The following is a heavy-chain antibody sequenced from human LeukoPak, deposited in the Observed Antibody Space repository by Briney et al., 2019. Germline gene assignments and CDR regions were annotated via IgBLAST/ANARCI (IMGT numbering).Heavy chain of an antibody. CDR3: AKESRASSSWYVATGNYFDY. D-gene: IGHD6-13*01. CDR1: GFTFSSYG. CDR2: ISYDGSNK. Sequence: PGRSLRLSCAASGFTFSSYGMHWVRQAPGKRLERVAVISYDGSNKYYADSVKGRFTISRENSKNTLYLQMNSLRAEETAVYYCAKESRASSSWYVATGNYFDYWGQGTLVTVSS. V-gene: IGHV3-30*18. J-gene: IGHJ4*02.